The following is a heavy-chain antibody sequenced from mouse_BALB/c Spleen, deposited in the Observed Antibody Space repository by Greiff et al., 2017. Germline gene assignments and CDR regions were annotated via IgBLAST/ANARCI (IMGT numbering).Heavy chain of an antibody. CDR1: GFSLTSYG. CDR3: AISTMITTGGAWFAY. D-gene: IGHD2-4*01. J-gene: IGHJ3*01. Sequence: VQLVESGPGLVAPSQSLSITCTVSGFSLTSYGVHWVRQPPGKGLEWLGVIWAGGSTNYNSALMSRLSISKDNSKSQVFLKMNSLQTDDTAMYYCAISTMITTGGAWFAYWGQGTLVTVSA. CDR2: IWAGGST. V-gene: IGHV2-9*02.